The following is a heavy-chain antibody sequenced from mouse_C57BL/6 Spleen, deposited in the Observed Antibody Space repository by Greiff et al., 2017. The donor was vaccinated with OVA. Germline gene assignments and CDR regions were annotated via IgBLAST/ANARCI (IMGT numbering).Heavy chain of an antibody. Sequence: EVQLQQSGPELVKPGASVKISCKASGYTFTDYYMNWVKQSHGKSLEWIGDINPNNGGTSYNQKFKGKATLTVDKSSSTAYMELRSLTSEDSAVDYCARRDYVYWYFDVWGTGTTVTVSS. J-gene: IGHJ1*03. CDR1: GYTFTDYY. V-gene: IGHV1-26*01. CDR2: INPNNGGT. D-gene: IGHD2-4*01. CDR3: ARRDYVYWYFDV.